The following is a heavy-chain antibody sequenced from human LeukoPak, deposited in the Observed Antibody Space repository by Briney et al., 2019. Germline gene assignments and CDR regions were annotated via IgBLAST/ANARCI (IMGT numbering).Heavy chain of an antibody. CDR1: GYSISTGYY. Sequence: SETLSLTCTVSGYSISTGYYWDWIRQPPGKGLEWIGTFYHGGSTYYNPSLKSRVTISVDTSKNQFSLKLSSVTAADTAVYYCARDHSSYYDFWSGYYTAGYFDYWGQGTLVTVSS. J-gene: IGHJ4*02. CDR3: ARDHSSYYDFWSGYYTAGYFDY. V-gene: IGHV4-38-2*02. CDR2: FYHGGST. D-gene: IGHD3-3*01.